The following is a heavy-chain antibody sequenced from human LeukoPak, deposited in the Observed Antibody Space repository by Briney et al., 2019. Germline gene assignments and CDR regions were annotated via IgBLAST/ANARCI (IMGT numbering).Heavy chain of an antibody. V-gene: IGHV3-66*01. CDR2: IYSGGST. CDR3: ARDPRGGYDGREPPAFDY. Sequence: GGSLRLSCAAPGFTVSSNYMSWVRQAPGKGLEWVSVIYSGGSTYYADSVKGRFTISRDNSKNTLYLQMNSLRAEDTAVYYCARDPRGGYDGREPPAFDYWGQGTLVTVSS. CDR1: GFTVSSNY. J-gene: IGHJ4*02. D-gene: IGHD3-22*01.